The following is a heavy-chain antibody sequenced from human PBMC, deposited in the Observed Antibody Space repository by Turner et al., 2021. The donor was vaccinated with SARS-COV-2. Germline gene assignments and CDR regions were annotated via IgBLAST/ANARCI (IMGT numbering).Heavy chain of an antibody. J-gene: IGHJ6*02. D-gene: IGHD2-2*01. CDR3: AGEIVVVPAARYYNYGMDV. CDR1: GGSISSGGYY. CDR2: IYYSVSI. Sequence: QVQLQESGRGLVKPSHTLSLTCNVSGGSISSGGYYWSWIRQHPGKGLEWIGYIYYSVSIYYNPSLKSRVTISVDTSKNQFSLTLSSVTDADTSVYYCAGEIVVVPAARYYNYGMDVWGQGTTVTVSS. V-gene: IGHV4-31*03.